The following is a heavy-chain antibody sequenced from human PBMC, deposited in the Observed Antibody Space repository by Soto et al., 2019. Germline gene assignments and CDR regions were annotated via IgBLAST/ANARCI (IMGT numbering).Heavy chain of an antibody. D-gene: IGHD5-12*01. V-gene: IGHV4-59*01. Sequence: SETLSLTCTVSGGSISSYYWSWIRQPPGKGLEWIGYIYYSGSTNYNPSLKSRVTISVDTSKNQFSLKLSSVTAADTAVYYCARVRGRGYSGYDHSFDYWGQGTLVTVSS. CDR2: IYYSGST. CDR1: GGSISSYY. J-gene: IGHJ4*02. CDR3: ARVRGRGYSGYDHSFDY.